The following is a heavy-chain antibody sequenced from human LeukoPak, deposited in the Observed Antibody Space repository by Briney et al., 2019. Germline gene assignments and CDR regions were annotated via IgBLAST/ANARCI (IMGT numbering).Heavy chain of an antibody. J-gene: IGHJ3*02. D-gene: IGHD1-26*01. Sequence: GGSLRLSCAASGFTVSSNYMSWVRQAPGKELEWVSVIYSGGSTYYADSVKGRFTISRDNSKNTLYLQMNSLRAEDTAVYYCARDNLKTRGHDAFDIWGQGTMVTVSS. V-gene: IGHV3-53*01. CDR3: ARDNLKTRGHDAFDI. CDR2: IYSGGST. CDR1: GFTVSSNY.